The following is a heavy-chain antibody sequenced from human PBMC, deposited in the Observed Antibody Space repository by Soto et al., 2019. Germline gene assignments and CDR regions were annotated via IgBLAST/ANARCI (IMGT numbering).Heavy chain of an antibody. V-gene: IGHV1-46*02. CDR2: IHPSGGGT. CDR3: ARGGHIAVVTASFDY. J-gene: IGHJ4*02. CDR1: GYTFNTYY. D-gene: IGHD2-21*02. Sequence: QVQLVQSGAEVKKPGASVKVSCKPSGYTFNTYYLHWVRQAPGQALEWMGVIHPSGGGTTYAQKFLGRSTRNKEKSKSKGFKELSSLRSDDTAVYYCARGGHIAVVTASFDYWGQGTLVTVSS.